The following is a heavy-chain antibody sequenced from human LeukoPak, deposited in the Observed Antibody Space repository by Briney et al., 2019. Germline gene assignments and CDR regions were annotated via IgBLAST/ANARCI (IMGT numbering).Heavy chain of an antibody. Sequence: SVKVSCKASGYTFTSYGISWVRRAPGQGLEWMGGIIPLFGTANYAQKFQGRVTITTDESTSTAYMELSSLRSEDTAVYSCARSYGSGSYYLYYYYYMDVWGKGTTVTVSS. V-gene: IGHV1-69*05. D-gene: IGHD3-10*01. CDR3: ARSYGSGSYYLYYYYYMDV. J-gene: IGHJ6*03. CDR2: IIPLFGTA. CDR1: GYTFTSYG.